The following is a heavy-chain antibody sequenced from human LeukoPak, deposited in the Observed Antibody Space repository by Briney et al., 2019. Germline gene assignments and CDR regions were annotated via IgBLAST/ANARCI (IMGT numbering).Heavy chain of an antibody. CDR2: ISATDGST. Sequence: GGSLRLSCEACGFTFASYAMTWVRQAPGKGLEWVSSISATDGSTYYAYSVRGRFTISRDNTKNTLFLQMSSLRAEDTALYYCVACSSASCYGDRFDPWGQGTLVTVSS. CDR1: GFTFASYA. CDR3: VACSSASCYGDRFDP. V-gene: IGHV3-23*01. D-gene: IGHD2-2*01. J-gene: IGHJ5*02.